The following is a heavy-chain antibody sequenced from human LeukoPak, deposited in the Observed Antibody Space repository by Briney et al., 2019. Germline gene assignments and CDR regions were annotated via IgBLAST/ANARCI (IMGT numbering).Heavy chain of an antibody. Sequence: GGSLRLSCAASGFTFSNAWMSWVRQAPGKGLEWVGRIKSKTDGGTTDYAAPVKGRFTISRDDSKNTLYLQMNSLKTEDTAVYYCTTVSEYSSSSSTYYYDYYMDVWGKGTTVTVSS. V-gene: IGHV3-15*01. CDR3: TTVSEYSSSSSTYYYDYYMDV. J-gene: IGHJ6*03. CDR1: GFTFSNAW. CDR2: IKSKTDGGTT. D-gene: IGHD6-6*01.